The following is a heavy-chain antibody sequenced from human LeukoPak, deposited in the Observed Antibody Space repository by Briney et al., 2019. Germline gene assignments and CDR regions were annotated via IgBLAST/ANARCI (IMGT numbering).Heavy chain of an antibody. CDR2: ISISSSYI. CDR1: GFTFISHC. D-gene: IGHD4/OR15-4a*01. J-gene: IGHJ3*02. V-gene: IGHV3-21*01. Sequence: PGGSLRLSCAASGFTFISHCMTWVRQAPGKGLEWVPSISISSSYIYYADSVKGRFTISRDNRKNSIYLQMNSLRAEDTAVYYCARDEYGRSSRDGAFDMWGQGTMVTVSS. CDR3: ARDEYGRSSRDGAFDM.